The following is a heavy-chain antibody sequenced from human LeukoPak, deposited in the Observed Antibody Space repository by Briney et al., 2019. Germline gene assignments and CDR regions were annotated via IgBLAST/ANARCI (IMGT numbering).Heavy chain of an antibody. D-gene: IGHD4-23*01. V-gene: IGHV3-9*01. Sequence: GRSLRLSCAASGFTFDDYAMHWVRQAPGKGLEWVSGISWNSGSIGYADSVKGRFTISRDNAKNSLYLQMNSLRAEDTAVYYCASPGLNSDVTFDYWGQGTLVTVSS. CDR1: GFTFDDYA. CDR2: ISWNSGSI. CDR3: ASPGLNSDVTFDY. J-gene: IGHJ4*02.